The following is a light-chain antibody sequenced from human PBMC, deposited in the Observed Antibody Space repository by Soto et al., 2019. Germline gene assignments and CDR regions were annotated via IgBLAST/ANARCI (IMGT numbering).Light chain of an antibody. V-gene: IGKV1-8*01. CDR3: QQYYSYPWT. Sequence: AIRMTQSPSSFSASTGDRVTITCRASQGISSYLAWYQQKPGKAPKLLIYAASTLQSGVPSRFSGSGSGTDLTLTISCLRSEDFATYYCQQYYSYPWTFGQGTKVEIK. CDR2: AAS. J-gene: IGKJ1*01. CDR1: QGISSY.